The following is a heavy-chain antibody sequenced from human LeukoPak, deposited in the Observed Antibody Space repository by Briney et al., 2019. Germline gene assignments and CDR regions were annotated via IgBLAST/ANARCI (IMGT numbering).Heavy chain of an antibody. Sequence: GGSLRLSCAASGFTFSMYWMTWVRQAPGKGLEWVANIKEDGSEKYYVDSVKGRFTISRDNSKNTLYLQMNSLRAEDTAVYYCAKKGDYVWGSYRPFDYWGQGTLVTVSS. CDR2: IKEDGSEK. D-gene: IGHD3-16*02. J-gene: IGHJ4*02. V-gene: IGHV3-7*03. CDR1: GFTFSMYW. CDR3: AKKGDYVWGSYRPFDY.